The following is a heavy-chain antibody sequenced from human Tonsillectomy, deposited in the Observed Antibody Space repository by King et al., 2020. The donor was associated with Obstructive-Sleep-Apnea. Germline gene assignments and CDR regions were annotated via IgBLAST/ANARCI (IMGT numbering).Heavy chain of an antibody. CDR2: ISWNSGSI. CDR1: GFTFDDYA. J-gene: IGHJ5*02. D-gene: IGHD3-16*01. Sequence: VQLVESGGGLVQPGRSLRLSCAASGFTFDDYAMHWVRQAPGKGLEWVSGISWNSGSIGYADSVKGRFTISRDNAKNSLYLQMNSLRAEDTALYYCAKDNWARLANWFAPWGQGTLVTVSS. CDR3: AKDNWARLANWFAP. V-gene: IGHV3-9*01.